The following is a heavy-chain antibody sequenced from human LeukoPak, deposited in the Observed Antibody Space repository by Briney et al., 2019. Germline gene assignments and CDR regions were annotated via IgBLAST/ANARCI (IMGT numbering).Heavy chain of an antibody. Sequence: PGGSLRLSCAASGFTFSSYSMNWVRRAPGKGLEWVSSISSSSSYIYYADSVKGRFTISRDNAKNSLYLQMNSLRAEDTAVYFCAREKGYYYQDFDYWGQGTLVTVSS. CDR1: GFTFSSYS. J-gene: IGHJ4*02. CDR2: ISSSSSYI. D-gene: IGHD3-22*01. V-gene: IGHV3-21*01. CDR3: AREKGYYYQDFDY.